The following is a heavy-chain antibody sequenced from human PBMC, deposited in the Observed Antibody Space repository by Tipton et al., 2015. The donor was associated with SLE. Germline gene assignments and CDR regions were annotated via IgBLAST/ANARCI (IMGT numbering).Heavy chain of an antibody. CDR3: ARDSPPLFHQFGAYDI. CDR1: GGSISSSSYY. CDR2: IYYSGST. Sequence: TLSLTCTVSGGSISSSSYYWGWIRQPPGKGLEWIGSIYYSGSTYYNPSLKSRVTISVDTSKNQFSLKLSSVTAADTAVYYCARDSPPLFHQFGAYDIWGQGTMVTVSS. J-gene: IGHJ3*02. V-gene: IGHV4-39*07. D-gene: IGHD2-21*01.